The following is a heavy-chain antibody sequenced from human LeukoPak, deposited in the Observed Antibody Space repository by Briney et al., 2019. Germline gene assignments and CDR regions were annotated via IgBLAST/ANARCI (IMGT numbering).Heavy chain of an antibody. Sequence: KPSETLSLICAVYGGSFRGYYWRWIRQPPGKGPEWIGEINHSGSNNYNPSLKSRVSISADTSKNQFSLKLSSVTAADTAVYYCARTGETAMESRGLFDYWGQGTLVTVSS. V-gene: IGHV4-34*01. D-gene: IGHD5-18*01. CDR1: GGSFRGYY. CDR2: INHSGSN. CDR3: ARTGETAMESRGLFDY. J-gene: IGHJ4*02.